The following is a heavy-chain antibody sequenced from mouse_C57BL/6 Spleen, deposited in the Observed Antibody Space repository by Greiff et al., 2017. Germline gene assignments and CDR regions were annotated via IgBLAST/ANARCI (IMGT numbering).Heavy chain of an antibody. J-gene: IGHJ1*03. CDR1: GYTFTDYE. D-gene: IGHD1-1*01. Sequence: QVQLQQSGAELVRPGASVTLSCKASGYTFTDYEMHWVKQTPVHGLEWIGAIDPETGGTAYNQKCKGKAILTADKSSSTAYMELRSLTSEDSAVYYCTRNYGSNWYFDVWGTGTTVTVSS. V-gene: IGHV1-15*01. CDR3: TRNYGSNWYFDV. CDR2: IDPETGGT.